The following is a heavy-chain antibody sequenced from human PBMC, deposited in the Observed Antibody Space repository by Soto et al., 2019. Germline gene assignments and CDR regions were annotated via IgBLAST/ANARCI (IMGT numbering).Heavy chain of an antibody. D-gene: IGHD2-21*02. CDR3: ARAYCGGDCYSAYYYYGMDV. J-gene: IGHJ6*02. V-gene: IGHV4-59*01. Sequence: SETLSLTCTVSGGSISSYYWSWIRQPPGKGLEWIGYIYYSGSTNYNPSLKSRFTISVDTSKTQFSLKLSSVTAADTAVYYCARAYCGGDCYSAYYYYGMDVWGQGTTVTVS. CDR1: GGSISSYY. CDR2: IYYSGST.